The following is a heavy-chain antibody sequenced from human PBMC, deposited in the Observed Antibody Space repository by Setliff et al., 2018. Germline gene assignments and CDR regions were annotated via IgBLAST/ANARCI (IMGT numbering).Heavy chain of an antibody. Sequence: ASVKVSCKASGYTFTSYYIHWVRQAPGQGLEWMGIINPSGGSTSYAQKFQGRVTMTRDTSTSTVYMELSSLRSEDTAVYYCARDVFPYHYEGAFDIWGQGTMVTVSS. D-gene: IGHD3-22*01. CDR2: INPSGGST. J-gene: IGHJ3*02. CDR3: ARDVFPYHYEGAFDI. CDR1: GYTFTSYY. V-gene: IGHV1-46*01.